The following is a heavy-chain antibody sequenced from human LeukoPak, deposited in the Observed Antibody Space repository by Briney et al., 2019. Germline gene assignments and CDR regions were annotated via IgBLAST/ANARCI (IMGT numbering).Heavy chain of an antibody. V-gene: IGHV3-21*01. Sequence: GGSLRLSCAASGFTFSSYGMHWVRQAPGKGLEWVSSIRSSSSYIYYADSLKGRFTISRDNAKNSLYLQMNSLRAEDSAVYYCARDGPSIAADFDCWGQGTLVTVSS. D-gene: IGHD6-6*01. CDR2: IRSSSSYI. CDR1: GFTFSSYG. CDR3: ARDGPSIAADFDC. J-gene: IGHJ4*02.